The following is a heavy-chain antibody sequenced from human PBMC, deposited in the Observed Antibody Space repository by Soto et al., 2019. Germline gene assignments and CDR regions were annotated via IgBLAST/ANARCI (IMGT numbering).Heavy chain of an antibody. J-gene: IGHJ4*02. CDR2: ISYDGSNK. V-gene: IGHV3-30*18. CDR1: GFTFSSYG. Sequence: QVQLVESGGGVVQPGRSLRLSCAASGFTFSSYGMHWVRQAPGKGLEWVAVISYDGSNKYYADSVKGRFTISRDNFKNTLYLQMNSLRAEDTAVYYCAKGGCSSTSCFFDYWGQGTLVTVSS. D-gene: IGHD2-2*01. CDR3: AKGGCSSTSCFFDY.